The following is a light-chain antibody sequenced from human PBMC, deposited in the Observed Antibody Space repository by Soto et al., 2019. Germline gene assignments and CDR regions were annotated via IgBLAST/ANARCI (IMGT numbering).Light chain of an antibody. CDR3: SSYAGSNTYV. Sequence: QSVLTQPPSASESPGQSVTISCTGTSSDVGGYNYVSWYQHHPGKAPRLMIYEVTKRPSGVPDRFSGSKSGNTASLTVSGLQAEDEADYYCSSYAGSNTYVFGTGTKVTVL. CDR2: EVT. V-gene: IGLV2-8*01. CDR1: SSDVGGYNY. J-gene: IGLJ1*01.